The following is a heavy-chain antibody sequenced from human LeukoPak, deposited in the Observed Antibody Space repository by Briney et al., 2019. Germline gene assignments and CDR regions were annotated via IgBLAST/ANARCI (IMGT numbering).Heavy chain of an antibody. CDR2: ISGSGGST. Sequence: GGSLRLSCAASGFTFSSYGMSWARQAPGKGLEWVSAISGSGGSTYYADSVKGRFTISRDNSKNTLYLQMNSLRAEDTAVYYCAKDLRYCSGGSCYSAPFDYWGQGTLVTVSS. J-gene: IGHJ4*02. CDR1: GFTFSSYG. D-gene: IGHD2-15*01. V-gene: IGHV3-23*01. CDR3: AKDLRYCSGGSCYSAPFDY.